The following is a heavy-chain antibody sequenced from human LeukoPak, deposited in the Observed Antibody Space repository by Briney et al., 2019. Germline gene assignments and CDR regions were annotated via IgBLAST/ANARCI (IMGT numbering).Heavy chain of an antibody. J-gene: IGHJ4*02. CDR3: AKATFDVYDFWSGYYEGVDY. CDR2: ISGSGGST. Sequence: GGSLRLSCAASGFTFSSYAMSWVRQAPGKGLEWVSAISGSGGSTYCADSVKGRFTISRDNSKNTLYLQMNSLRAEDTAVYYCAKATFDVYDFWSGYYEGVDYWGQGTLVTVSS. CDR1: GFTFSSYA. D-gene: IGHD3-3*01. V-gene: IGHV3-23*01.